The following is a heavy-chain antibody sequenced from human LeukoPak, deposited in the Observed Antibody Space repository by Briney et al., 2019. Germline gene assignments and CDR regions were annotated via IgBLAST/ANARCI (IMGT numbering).Heavy chain of an antibody. CDR1: GGSIRSSSYY. D-gene: IGHD3-10*01. CDR2: LSASGGLR. J-gene: IGHJ4*02. CDR3: ARDRGGYYYGSLKIFDY. Sequence: LSLTCTVSGGSIRSSSYYWGWIRQAPGKGLLSVSGLSASGGLRYYADSVMGRFTISRDNAQNSPYLQMDSLRAEDMAVYYCARDRGGYYYGSLKIFDYLGQRALRTVSS. V-gene: IGHV3-11*04.